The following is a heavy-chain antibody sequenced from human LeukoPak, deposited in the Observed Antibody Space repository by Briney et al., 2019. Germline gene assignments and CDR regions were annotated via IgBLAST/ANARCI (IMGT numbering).Heavy chain of an antibody. CDR1: GFTFSSYS. CDR2: ISSSSSYI. CDR3: ARDYSSGYYSNWFDP. D-gene: IGHD3-22*01. J-gene: IGHJ5*02. Sequence: GSLRLSCAASGFTFSSYSMNWVRQAPGKGLEWVSSISSSSSYIYYADSVKGRFTISRDNAKNSLYLQMNSLRAEDTAVYYCARDYSSGYYSNWFDPWGQGTLVTVSS. V-gene: IGHV3-21*01.